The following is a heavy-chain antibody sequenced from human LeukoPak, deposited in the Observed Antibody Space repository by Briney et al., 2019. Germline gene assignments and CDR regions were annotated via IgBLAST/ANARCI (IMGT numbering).Heavy chain of an antibody. D-gene: IGHD3-10*01. J-gene: IGHJ6*03. CDR3: ASMSRGVILGPNYYSYYMDV. CDR2: IYYSGST. Sequence: PSETPSLTCSVSGGSMSSPSFYWAWIRQPPRKGLEWIGNIYYSGSTYYNPSLQSRVTISVDTSKNQFSLKLTSVTAADKAVYYCASMSRGVILGPNYYSYYMDVWGKGATVIVSS. CDR1: GGSMSSPSFY. V-gene: IGHV4-39*01.